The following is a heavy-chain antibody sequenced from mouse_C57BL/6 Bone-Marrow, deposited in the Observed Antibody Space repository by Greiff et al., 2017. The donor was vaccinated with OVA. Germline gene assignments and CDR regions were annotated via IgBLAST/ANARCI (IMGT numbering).Heavy chain of an antibody. V-gene: IGHV5-6*01. J-gene: IGHJ4*01. Sequence: EVQGVESGGDLVKPGGSLKLSCAASGFTFSSYGMSWVRQTPDKRLEWVATISSGGSYTYYPDSVKGRFTISRDNAKNTLYLQMSSLKSEDTAMYYCANYDYDGAMDYWGQGTAVTVSS. CDR2: ISSGGSYT. CDR1: GFTFSSYG. CDR3: ANYDYDGAMDY. D-gene: IGHD2-4*01.